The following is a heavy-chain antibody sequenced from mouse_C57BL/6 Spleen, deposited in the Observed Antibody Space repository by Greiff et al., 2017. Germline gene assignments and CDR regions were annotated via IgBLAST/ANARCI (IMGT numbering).Heavy chain of an antibody. Sequence: VQLQQPGAELVKPGASVKLSCKASGYTFTSYWMQWVKQRPGQGLEWIGEIDPSDSYTNYNQKFKGKATLTVDTSSSTAYMQLSSLTSGDSAVYYGTRGPGRGRGYWGQGTPLTGSS. CDR3: TRGPGRGRGY. J-gene: IGHJ2*01. CDR2: IDPSDSYT. D-gene: IGHD3-1*01. V-gene: IGHV1-50*01. CDR1: GYTFTSYW.